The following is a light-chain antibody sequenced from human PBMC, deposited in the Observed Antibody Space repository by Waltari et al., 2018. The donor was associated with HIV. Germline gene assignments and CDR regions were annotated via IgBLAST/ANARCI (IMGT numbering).Light chain of an antibody. CDR1: ALSKQY. J-gene: IGLJ1*01. CDR2: KDT. CDR3: QSADISGTHLFV. Sequence: SNDLTQSSSVSVSPGQTARITCSGDALSKQYSYWYQHKPGQAPFLLIYKDTERPAEIPERFAGSSSGTTATLTITGVQPEDEADYYCQSADISGTHLFVFAAGTKVTVL. V-gene: IGLV3-25*03.